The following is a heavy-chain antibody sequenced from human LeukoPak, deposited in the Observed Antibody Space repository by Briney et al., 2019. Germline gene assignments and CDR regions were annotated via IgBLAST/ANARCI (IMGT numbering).Heavy chain of an antibody. Sequence: SETLSLTCTVSGGSISSYYWSWIRQPAGKGLEWIGRIYTSGSTNYNPSLKSRVTMSVDTSKNQFSLKLSSVTAADTAVYYCARESPTDNWKLFGAYYYYYMDVWGKGTTVTVSS. V-gene: IGHV4-4*07. J-gene: IGHJ6*03. CDR3: ARESPTDNWKLFGAYYYYYMDV. CDR2: IYTSGST. D-gene: IGHD1-1*01. CDR1: GGSISSYY.